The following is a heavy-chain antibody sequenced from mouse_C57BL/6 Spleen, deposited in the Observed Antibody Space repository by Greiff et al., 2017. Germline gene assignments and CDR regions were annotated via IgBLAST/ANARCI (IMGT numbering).Heavy chain of an antibody. CDR3: ARSPFYYGSSAWFAY. D-gene: IGHD1-1*01. Sequence: QVQLQQSGPELVKPGASVKLSCKASGYTFTSYDINWVKQRPGQGLEWIGWIYPRDGSTKYNETFKGQATLTVDTSSSTAYMELHSLTSEDSAVYFGARSPFYYGSSAWFAYWGQGTLVTGSA. CDR1: GYTFTSYD. CDR2: IYPRDGST. J-gene: IGHJ3*01. V-gene: IGHV1-85*01.